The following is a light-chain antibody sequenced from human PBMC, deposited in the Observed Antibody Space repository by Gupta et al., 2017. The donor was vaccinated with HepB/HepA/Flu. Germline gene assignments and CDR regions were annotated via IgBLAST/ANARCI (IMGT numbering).Light chain of an antibody. CDR3: AAWDDSLNGWV. J-gene: IGLJ3*02. Sequence: QSVLTQPPSASGHPGQRVTISCSGSSSNIGSNTVNWYQQLPGTAPKLLIYSNNQRPSGVPDRFSGSKSGTSASLAISGLQSEDEADYYCAAWDDSLNGWVFGGGTKLTVL. V-gene: IGLV1-44*01. CDR2: SNN. CDR1: SSNIGSNT.